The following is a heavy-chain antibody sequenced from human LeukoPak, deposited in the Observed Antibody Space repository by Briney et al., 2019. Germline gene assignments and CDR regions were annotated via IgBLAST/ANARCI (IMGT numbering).Heavy chain of an antibody. D-gene: IGHD5-18*01. Sequence: PSETLSLTCAVYGGSFSGYYWSWIRQPPGKGLEWIGEINHSGSTNYNPSLKSRVTISVDTSKNQFSLKLNSVTAADTAVYYCARVPARPETAVGYYFDYWGQGTLVTVSS. V-gene: IGHV4-34*01. CDR3: ARVPARPETAVGYYFDY. J-gene: IGHJ4*02. CDR1: GGSFSGYY. CDR2: INHSGST.